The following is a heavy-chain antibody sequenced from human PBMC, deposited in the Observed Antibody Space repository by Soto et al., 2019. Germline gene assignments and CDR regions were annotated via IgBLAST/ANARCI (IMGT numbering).Heavy chain of an antibody. CDR1: GFTFSDHA. V-gene: IGHV3-23*01. J-gene: IGHJ4*02. CDR3: VKEGKMGVEGFDF. CDR2: VRGDFVTT. D-gene: IGHD1-26*01. Sequence: EVHLLESGGGLVQPGGSLRLSSATSGFTFSDHAMHWVRQAPGEGLEWVSGVRGDFVTTPYADSVKGRFTISRDNSKNTLYLQMNSLRAEDTAIYYCVKEGKMGVEGFDFWGQGTLVTVSS.